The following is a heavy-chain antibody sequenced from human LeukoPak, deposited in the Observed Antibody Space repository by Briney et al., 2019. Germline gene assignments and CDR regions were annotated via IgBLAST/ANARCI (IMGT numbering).Heavy chain of an antibody. J-gene: IGHJ4*02. CDR1: GITLSNYG. CDR2: ISDSGGST. CDR3: AKRGVVIRVILVGFHKEAYYFDS. D-gene: IGHD3-22*01. V-gene: IGHV3-23*01. Sequence: GGSLRPSCAVSGITLSNYGMSWVRQAPGKGLEWVAGISDSGGSTNYADSVKGRFTISRDNPKNTLYLQMNSLGAEDTAVYFCAKRGVVIRVILVGFHKEAYYFDSWGQGALVTVSS.